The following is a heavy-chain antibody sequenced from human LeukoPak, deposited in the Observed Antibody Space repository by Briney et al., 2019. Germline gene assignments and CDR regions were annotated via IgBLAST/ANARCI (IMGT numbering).Heavy chain of an antibody. D-gene: IGHD6-19*01. CDR1: GFTFSSYS. Sequence: GGSLRLSCAASGFTFSSYSMNWVRQAPGKGLGWVSYISSSSSTIYYADSVKGRFTISRDNAKNSLYLQMNSLRDEDTAVYYCARDPLYSSGWYDAFDIWGQGTMVTVSS. CDR2: ISSSSSTI. CDR3: ARDPLYSSGWYDAFDI. J-gene: IGHJ3*02. V-gene: IGHV3-48*02.